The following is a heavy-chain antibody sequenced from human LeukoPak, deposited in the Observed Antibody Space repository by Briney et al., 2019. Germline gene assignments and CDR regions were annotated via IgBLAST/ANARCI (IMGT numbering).Heavy chain of an antibody. Sequence: ASVKVSCKASGGTFSSYAISWVRQAPGQGLEWMGRIIPIFGIANYAQKFQGRVTITADKSTSTVYMELSSLRSEDTAVYYCASGGTTVTLNWFDPWGQGTLVTVSS. CDR3: ASGGTTVTLNWFDP. D-gene: IGHD4-17*01. CDR2: IIPIFGIA. V-gene: IGHV1-69*04. J-gene: IGHJ5*02. CDR1: GGTFSSYA.